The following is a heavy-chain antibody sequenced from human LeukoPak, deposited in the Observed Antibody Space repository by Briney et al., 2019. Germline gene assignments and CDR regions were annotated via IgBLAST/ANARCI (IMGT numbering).Heavy chain of an antibody. D-gene: IGHD2-15*01. CDR2: ISGDGGST. Sequence: GGSLRLSCAASGFTFDDYAMHWVRQAPGKGLEWVSLISGDGGSTYYADSVKGRFTISRDNSKNSLYLQMNSLTTEDTALFYCAKDGAVVAASLDYWGQGTLVTVSS. CDR3: AKDGAVVAASLDY. J-gene: IGHJ4*02. CDR1: GFTFDDYA. V-gene: IGHV3-43*02.